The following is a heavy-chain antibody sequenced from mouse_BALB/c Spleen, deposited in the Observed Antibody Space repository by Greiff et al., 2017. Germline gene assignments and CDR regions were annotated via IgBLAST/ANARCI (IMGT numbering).Heavy chain of an antibody. CDR3: AIYYDYGYAMDY. D-gene: IGHD2-4*01. V-gene: IGHV7-3*02. CDR2: IRNKANGYTT. J-gene: IGHJ4*01. Sequence: EVQGVESGGGLVQPGGSLRLSCATSGFTFTAYYMSWVRQPPGKALEWLGFIRNKANGYTTEYSASVKGRFTISRDNSQSILYLQMNTLRAEDSATYYCAIYYDYGYAMDYWGQGTSVTVSS. CDR1: GFTFTAYY.